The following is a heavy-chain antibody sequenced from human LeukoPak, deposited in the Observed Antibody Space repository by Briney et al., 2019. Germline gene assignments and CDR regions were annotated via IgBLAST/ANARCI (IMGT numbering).Heavy chain of an antibody. D-gene: IGHD3-10*01. CDR2: IYYSGSA. V-gene: IGHV4-59*01. CDR1: GGSINSYY. CDR3: ARDAHLTGFGALFDP. Sequence: PSETLSLTCTVSGGSINSYYWSWIRQPPGKGLEWIGYIYYSGSASYNPSLKSRVTISVDTSKNQFSLNLSSVTAADTAVYYCARDAHLTGFGALFDPWGQGTLVTISS. J-gene: IGHJ5*02.